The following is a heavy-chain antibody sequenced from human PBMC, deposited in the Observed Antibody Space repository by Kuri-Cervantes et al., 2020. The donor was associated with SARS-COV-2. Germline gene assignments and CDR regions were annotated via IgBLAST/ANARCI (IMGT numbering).Heavy chain of an antibody. J-gene: IGHJ4*02. Sequence: GGSLRLSCKGSGYSFTSYWISWVRQAPGKGLEWVAVISHDGKNKKCIASGKGRFTISRDNSQNTLYLHMKSLRSEDTAMYYCAKDRVGVQDFWGQGTLVTVSS. CDR3: AKDRVGVQDF. D-gene: IGHD2-21*01. CDR2: ISHDGKNK. CDR1: GYSFTSYW. V-gene: IGHV3-30*18.